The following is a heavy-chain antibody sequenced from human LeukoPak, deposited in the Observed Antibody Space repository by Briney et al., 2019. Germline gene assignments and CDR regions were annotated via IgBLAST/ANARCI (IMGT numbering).Heavy chain of an antibody. CDR2: ISGSGETT. CDR1: GFTFSSYA. D-gene: IGHD2-2*01. Sequence: GGYLRLSCASSGFTFSSYAVSWVRQAPGRGLECISSISGSGETTYYADSVKGRFTSSRDNSKKTVYLQLSSLRAEDTAVYYCAKAMSSTTWGIFDYWGQGTLVTVSS. J-gene: IGHJ4*02. V-gene: IGHV3-23*01. CDR3: AKAMSSTTWGIFDY.